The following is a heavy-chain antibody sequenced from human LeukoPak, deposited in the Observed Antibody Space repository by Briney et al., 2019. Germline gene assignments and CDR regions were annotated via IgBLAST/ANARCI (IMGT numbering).Heavy chain of an antibody. CDR2: IYYSGST. Sequence: PSQTLSLTCTVSSGSISSSGYYCSWIRQHPGKGLEWIGCIYYSGSTYYNPSLKSRVTISVDTSKNQFSLKLSSVTAADTAVYYCARATGIVAAGLDYWGQGTLVTVSS. V-gene: IGHV4-31*03. CDR3: ARATGIVAAGLDY. D-gene: IGHD6-13*01. J-gene: IGHJ4*02. CDR1: SGSISSSGYY.